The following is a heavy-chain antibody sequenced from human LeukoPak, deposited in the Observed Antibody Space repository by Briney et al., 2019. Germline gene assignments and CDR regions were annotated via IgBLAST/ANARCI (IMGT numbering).Heavy chain of an antibody. CDR2: ISAYNGNT. CDR3: ARDVLRYFDQPNGMDV. CDR1: GYTFTSYG. J-gene: IGHJ6*04. V-gene: IGHV1-18*04. Sequence: ASVKVSCKASGYTFTSYGISWVRQAPGQGLEWMGWISAYNGNTNYAQKLQGRVTMTTDTSTSTAYMELRSLRSDVTAVYYCARDVLRYFDQPNGMDVWGKGTTVTVSS. D-gene: IGHD3-9*01.